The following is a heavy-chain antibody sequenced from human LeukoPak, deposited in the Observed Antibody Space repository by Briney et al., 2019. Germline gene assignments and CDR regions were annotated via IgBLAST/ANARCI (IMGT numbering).Heavy chain of an antibody. D-gene: IGHD3-22*01. J-gene: IGHJ4*02. CDR3: ARNTMIPYFDY. CDR1: GNTLTNYG. Sequence: ASVKVSCKASGNTLTNYGISWVRQAPGQGLEWMGWINPNNGNTNYAQKFQGRVTMTTDTSTSTVYMELRSLRSDDTAVYYCARNTMIPYFDYWGQGTLVTVSS. V-gene: IGHV1-18*01. CDR2: INPNNGNT.